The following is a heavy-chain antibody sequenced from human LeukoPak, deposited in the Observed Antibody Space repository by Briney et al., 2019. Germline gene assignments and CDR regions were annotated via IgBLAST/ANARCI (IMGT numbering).Heavy chain of an antibody. CDR1: GFTFSSYG. V-gene: IGHV3-30*02. CDR2: IRYDGSNK. CDR3: ASSNSSGWYPLDY. Sequence: GGSLRLSCAASGFTFSSYGMHWVRQAPGKGLEWVAFIRYDGSNKYYADSVKGRFTISRDNSKNTLYLQMNSLRAEDTAVYYCASSNSSGWYPLDYWGQGTLVTVSS. D-gene: IGHD6-19*01. J-gene: IGHJ4*02.